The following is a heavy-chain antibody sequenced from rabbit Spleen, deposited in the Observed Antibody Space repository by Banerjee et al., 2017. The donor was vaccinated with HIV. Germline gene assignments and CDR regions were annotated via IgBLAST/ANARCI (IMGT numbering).Heavy chain of an antibody. V-gene: IGHV1S45*01. CDR1: GFTLSSYW. CDR3: ARDTGTSFSTYGMDL. D-gene: IGHD8-1*01. CDR2: IDGGSSGFT. J-gene: IGHJ6*01. Sequence: QEQLVESGGGLVQPEGSLTLTCTASGFTLSSYWMCWVRQAPGKGLEYIAYIDGGSSGFTYFATWAKGRFAISKTSSTTVTLQMTSLTAADTATYFCARDTGTSFSTYGMDLWGPGTLVTVS.